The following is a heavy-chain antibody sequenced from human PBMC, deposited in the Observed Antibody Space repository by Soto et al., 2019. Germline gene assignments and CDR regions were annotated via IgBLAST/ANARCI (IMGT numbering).Heavy chain of an antibody. J-gene: IGHJ3*02. Sequence: SVKVSCKASGYTFTSYGISWVRQAPGQGLEWMGWISAYNGNTNYAQKLQGRVTMTTDTSTSTAYMELRSLRSDDTAVYYCASYHSSGWYGDPFDIWGQGTMATVSS. D-gene: IGHD6-19*01. CDR1: GYTFTSYG. CDR3: ASYHSSGWYGDPFDI. V-gene: IGHV1-18*01. CDR2: ISAYNGNT.